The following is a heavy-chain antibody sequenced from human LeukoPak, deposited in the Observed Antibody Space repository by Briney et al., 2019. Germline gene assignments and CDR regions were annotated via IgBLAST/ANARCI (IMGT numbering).Heavy chain of an antibody. CDR3: ARATYYDSSGYEVSNFDY. CDR2: ISSSSSYI. CDR1: GFTFSSYS. J-gene: IGHJ4*02. Sequence: PGGSLRLSCAASGFTFSSYSMNWVRQAPGKGLEWVSSISSSSSYIYYADSVKDRFTISRDNAKNSLYLQMNSLRAEDTAVYYCARATYYDSSGYEVSNFDYWGQGTLVTVSS. V-gene: IGHV3-21*01. D-gene: IGHD3-22*01.